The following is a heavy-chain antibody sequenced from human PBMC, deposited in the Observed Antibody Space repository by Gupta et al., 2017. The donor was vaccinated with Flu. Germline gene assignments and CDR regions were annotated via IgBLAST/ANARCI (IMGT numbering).Heavy chain of an antibody. D-gene: IGHD4-23*01. J-gene: IGHJ4*02. CDR3: AHRRVPTVVTPGFGIEFDY. CDR1: GFSLSTRGVG. V-gene: IGHV2-5*02. Sequence: QITLKESGPTLVKPTQTLTLTCSFSGFSLSTRGVGVGWIRQPPGKALEWLALLYWDDDKRYSPSLKSRLTITKDTSKNHVVLTMTNMDPVDTATYYCAHRRVPTVVTPGFGIEFDYWGQGTLVTVSS. CDR2: LYWDDDK.